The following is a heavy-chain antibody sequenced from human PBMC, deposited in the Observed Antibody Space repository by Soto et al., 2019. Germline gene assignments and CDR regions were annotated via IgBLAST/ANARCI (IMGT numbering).Heavy chain of an antibody. CDR2: INPSGGST. D-gene: IGHD3-22*01. CDR3: ARDRTPLTMIPQVYFDY. CDR1: GYTFTSYY. J-gene: IGHJ4*02. Sequence: GASVKVSCTASGYTFTSYYMHWVRQAPGQGPEWMGIINPSGGSTSYAQKFQGRVTMTRDTSTSTVYMELSSLRSEDTAVYYCARDRTPLTMIPQVYFDYWGQGTLVTVSS. V-gene: IGHV1-46*03.